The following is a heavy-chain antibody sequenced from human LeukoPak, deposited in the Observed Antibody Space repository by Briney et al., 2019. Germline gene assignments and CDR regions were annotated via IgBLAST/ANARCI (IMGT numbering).Heavy chain of an antibody. CDR2: INPSGGST. V-gene: IGHV1-46*01. J-gene: IGHJ4*02. D-gene: IGHD6-19*01. CDR3: ARVAVGSSGPSYYFDY. Sequence: ASVKVSCKASGYTFTSYYMHWVRQAPGQGLEWMGIINPSGGSTSYAQKFQGRVTMTRDTSTSTVYMELSSPRSEDTAVYYCARVAVGSSGPSYYFDYWGQGTLVTVSS. CDR1: GYTFTSYY.